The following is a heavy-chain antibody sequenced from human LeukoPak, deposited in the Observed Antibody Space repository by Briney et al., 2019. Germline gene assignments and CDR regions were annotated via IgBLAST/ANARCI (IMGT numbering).Heavy chain of an antibody. Sequence: GGSLRLSCAGSGFTSSSHGMSWVRQAPGKGLEWVSIIYSGGSTYYADSVKGRFTIFRDNSKNTLSLQMNSLRAEDTAVYYCARAPITARPGYFDYWGQGTLVTVSS. J-gene: IGHJ4*02. V-gene: IGHV3-53*01. CDR1: GFTSSSHG. CDR3: ARAPITARPGYFDY. CDR2: IYSGGST. D-gene: IGHD6-6*01.